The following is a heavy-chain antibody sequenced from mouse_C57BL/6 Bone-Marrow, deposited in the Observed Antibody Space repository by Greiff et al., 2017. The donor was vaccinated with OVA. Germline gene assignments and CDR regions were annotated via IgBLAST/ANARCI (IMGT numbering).Heavy chain of an antibody. CDR1: GFTFSSYT. CDR3: ARRRDYDRGVYYFDY. D-gene: IGHD2-4*01. V-gene: IGHV5-9*01. CDR2: ISGGGGNT. Sequence: EVMLVESGGGLVKPGGSLKLSCAASGFTFSSYTMSWVRQTPEKRLEWVATISGGGGNTYYPDSVKGRFTISRDNAKNTLYLQMSSLRSEDTALYYDARRRDYDRGVYYFDYWGQGTTLTVSS. J-gene: IGHJ2*01.